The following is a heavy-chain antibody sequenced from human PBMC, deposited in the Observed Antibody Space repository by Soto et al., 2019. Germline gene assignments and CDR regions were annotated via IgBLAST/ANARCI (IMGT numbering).Heavy chain of an antibody. CDR2: IKSKTDGGTT. Sequence: GGSLRLSCAASGFTFSNAWMSWVRQAPGKGLEWVGRIKSKTDGGTTDYAAPVKGRFTISRDDSKNTLYLQMNSLKTEDTAVYYCTTPRGARYYDFWSGSPFDPWGQGTLVTVSS. D-gene: IGHD3-3*01. CDR3: TTPRGARYYDFWSGSPFDP. CDR1: GFTFSNAW. J-gene: IGHJ5*02. V-gene: IGHV3-15*01.